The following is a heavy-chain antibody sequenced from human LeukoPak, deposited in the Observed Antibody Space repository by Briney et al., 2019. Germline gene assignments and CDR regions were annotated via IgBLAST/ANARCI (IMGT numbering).Heavy chain of an antibody. CDR3: ARRGYCSSTSCYEYWFDP. D-gene: IGHD2-2*01. Sequence: PRTLSLTCTVSGGSTRSSRYNWGWIRQPPGEGLEWSGIISFSGRTYYNPSLKSRLTISVDTSKNQFSLKLSSVTATDTAVHYCARRGYCSSTSCYEYWFDPWGQGTLVTVSS. J-gene: IGHJ5*02. CDR1: GGSTRSSRYN. V-gene: IGHV4-39*01. CDR2: ISFSGRT.